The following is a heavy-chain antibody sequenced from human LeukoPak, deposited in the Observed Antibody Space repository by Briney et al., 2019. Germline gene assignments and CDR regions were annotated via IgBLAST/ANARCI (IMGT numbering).Heavy chain of an antibody. D-gene: IGHD6-19*01. V-gene: IGHV3-30*18. CDR3: AKPLWLAIFDY. J-gene: IGHJ4*02. Sequence: GGSLRLSCAASGFTFSSYGMHWVRQAPGKGLEWVAVISYDGSNKYYADSVKGRFTISRDNSKNTLYLQMNSLRAEDTAVYYCAKPLWLAIFDYWGQGTLVTVSS. CDR1: GFTFSSYG. CDR2: ISYDGSNK.